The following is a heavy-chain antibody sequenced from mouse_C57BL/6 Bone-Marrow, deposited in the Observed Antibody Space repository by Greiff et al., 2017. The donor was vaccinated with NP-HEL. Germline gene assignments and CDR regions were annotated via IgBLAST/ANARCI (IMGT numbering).Heavy chain of an antibody. CDR3: ARYAYYYAMDY. J-gene: IGHJ4*01. D-gene: IGHD6-5*01. CDR1: GYTFTSYG. CDR2: IYPRSGNT. V-gene: IGHV1-81*01. Sequence: QVQLQQSGAELARPGASVKLSCKASGYTFTSYGISWVKQRTGQGLEWIGEIYPRSGNTYYNEKFKGKATLPADKSSSTAYMELRSLTSEDSAVYFCARYAYYYAMDYWGQGTSVTVSS.